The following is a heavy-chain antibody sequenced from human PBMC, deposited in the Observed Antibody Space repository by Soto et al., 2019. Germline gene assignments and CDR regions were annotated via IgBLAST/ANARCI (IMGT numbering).Heavy chain of an antibody. V-gene: IGHV3-7*05. CDR2: IKQDGSEK. J-gene: IGHJ4*02. Sequence: VGSLRLSCTASGFTFSSYWRSWVRQSPGKGLEWVANIKQDGSEKYYVDSVKGRFTISRDNAKNSLYLQMNSLRAEDTAVYYCARDTPLRGYSYGSPIDSWGQGTLVTVSS. CDR1: GFTFSSYW. CDR3: ARDTPLRGYSYGSPIDS. D-gene: IGHD5-18*01.